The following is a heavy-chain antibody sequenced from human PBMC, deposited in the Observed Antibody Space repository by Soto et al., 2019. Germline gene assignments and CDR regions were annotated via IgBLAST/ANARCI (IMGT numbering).Heavy chain of an antibody. V-gene: IGHV3-30-3*01. Sequence: QVQLVESGGGVVQPGRSLRLSCVASGFTFSSYAMHWVRQAPGKGLEWVAVISYDGSNKYYADSVKGRFTISRDNSKNTLYLQMNSLRAEDTAVYYCAREKDIVATIWGFDYWGQGTLVTVSS. CDR1: GFTFSSYA. CDR3: AREKDIVATIWGFDY. CDR2: ISYDGSNK. J-gene: IGHJ4*02. D-gene: IGHD5-12*01.